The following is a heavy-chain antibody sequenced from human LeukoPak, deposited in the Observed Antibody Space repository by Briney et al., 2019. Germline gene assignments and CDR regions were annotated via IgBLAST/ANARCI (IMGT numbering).Heavy chain of an antibody. CDR3: AHRKATSWAHDY. CDR2: IYSGGSGST. V-gene: IGHV3-53*01. D-gene: IGHD2-2*01. J-gene: IGHJ4*02. CDR1: GFTVSSSY. Sequence: GGSLRLSCAASGFTVSSSYMSWVRQAPGKGLEWVAVIYSGGSGSTYYADSVKGRFTISRDNSKNTLNLQMNSLRAEDTAVYYCAHRKATSWAHDYWGQGTLVTVSS.